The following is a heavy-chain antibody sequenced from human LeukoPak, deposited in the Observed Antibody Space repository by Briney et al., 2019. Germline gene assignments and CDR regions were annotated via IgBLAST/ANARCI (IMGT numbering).Heavy chain of an antibody. CDR1: GGSFSGYY. CDR2: INHSGST. CDR3: AASGFVKNWFDP. Sequence: PSETLSLTCAVYGGSFSGYYWSWIRQPPGKGLEWIGEINHSGSTNYNPSLKSRVTISVDTSKNQFSLKLSSVTAADTAVYYCAASGFVKNWFDPWGPGNPGHRLL. J-gene: IGHJ5*02. D-gene: IGHD3-10*01. V-gene: IGHV4-34*01.